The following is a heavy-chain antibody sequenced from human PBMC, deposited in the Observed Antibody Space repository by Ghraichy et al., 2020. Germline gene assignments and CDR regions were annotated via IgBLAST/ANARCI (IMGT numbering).Heavy chain of an antibody. J-gene: IGHJ4*02. CDR1: AFTFSSYS. CDR2: ISSSSSTI. CDR3: ARETGTVDFDY. V-gene: IGHV3-48*04. Sequence: GGSLRLSCAASAFTFSSYSMNWVRQAPGKGLEWVSYISSSSSTIYYADSVKGRFTISRDNAKNSLYLQMNSLRAEDTAVYYCARETGTVDFDYWGQGTLVTVSS. D-gene: IGHD1-1*01.